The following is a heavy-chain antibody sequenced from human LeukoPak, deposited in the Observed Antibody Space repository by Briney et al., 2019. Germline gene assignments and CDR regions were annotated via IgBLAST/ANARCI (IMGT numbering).Heavy chain of an antibody. Sequence: GGSLRLSCAASGFTFSSYAMHWVRQAPGKGLEYVSAISSNGGSTYYANSVKGRFTISRDNSKNTLYLQMNSLRAEDTAVYYCARAYGSEPVWGQGTLVTVSS. D-gene: IGHD3-10*01. CDR2: ISSNGGST. CDR3: ARAYGSEPV. J-gene: IGHJ4*02. V-gene: IGHV3-64*01. CDR1: GFTFSSYA.